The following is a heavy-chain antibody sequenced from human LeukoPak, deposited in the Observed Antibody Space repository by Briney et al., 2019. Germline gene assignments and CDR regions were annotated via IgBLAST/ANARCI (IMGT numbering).Heavy chain of an antibody. CDR2: ISTSSNSI. J-gene: IGHJ4*02. CDR1: GFTFSSYA. V-gene: IGHV3-48*01. D-gene: IGHD3-3*01. Sequence: GGSLRLSCAASGFTFSSYAMSWVRQAPGKGLEWVSYISTSSNSIYYGDSVKGRFTISRDNAKNSLYLQMNSLRAEDTAVYFCARTRSGFYFDYWGQGTLVTVSS. CDR3: ARTRSGFYFDY.